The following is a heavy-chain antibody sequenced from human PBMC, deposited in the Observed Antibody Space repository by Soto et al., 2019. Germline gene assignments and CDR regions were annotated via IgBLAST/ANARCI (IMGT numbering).Heavy chain of an antibody. V-gene: IGHV3-48*02. CDR3: AREQITIFGVQSHGMDV. Sequence: GSLRLSCAASGFTFSSYSMNWVRQAPGKGLEWVSYISSSSSTIYYADSVKGRFTISRDNAKNSLYLQMNSLRDEDTAVYYCAREQITIFGVQSHGMDVWGQGTTVTVSS. CDR2: ISSSSSTI. J-gene: IGHJ6*02. D-gene: IGHD3-3*01. CDR1: GFTFSSYS.